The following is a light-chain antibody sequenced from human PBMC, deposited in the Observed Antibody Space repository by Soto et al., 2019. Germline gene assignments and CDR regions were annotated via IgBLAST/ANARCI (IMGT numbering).Light chain of an antibody. Sequence: DIQMTQSPSSLSAAAGDRVTITCRASQSINNYLNWYQHRHGEAPKLLIFGASSLQRGVPSRFSGSGSGTEFTLTISSLQREVFATYYCQQTYNPPPTFGPGTKVEI. V-gene: IGKV1-39*01. CDR1: QSINNY. CDR2: GAS. CDR3: QQTYNPPPT. J-gene: IGKJ1*01.